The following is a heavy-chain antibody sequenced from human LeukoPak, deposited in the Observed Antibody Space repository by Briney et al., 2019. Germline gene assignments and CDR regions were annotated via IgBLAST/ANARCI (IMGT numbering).Heavy chain of an antibody. D-gene: IGHD3-3*01. Sequence: SETLSLTCTVSGGSISSYYWSWLRQPAGKGLEWIGRIYTSGSTNYNPSLRSRVTMSVDTSKNQFSLKLSSVTAADTAVYYCAREYSGRITIFGVVNPNAFDIWGQGTMVTVSS. J-gene: IGHJ3*02. CDR1: GGSISSYY. CDR3: AREYSGRITIFGVVNPNAFDI. CDR2: IYTSGST. V-gene: IGHV4-4*07.